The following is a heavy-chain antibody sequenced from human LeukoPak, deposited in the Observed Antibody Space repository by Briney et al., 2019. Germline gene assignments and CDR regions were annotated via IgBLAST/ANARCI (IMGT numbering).Heavy chain of an antibody. V-gene: IGHV1-2*02. CDR3: ARDDYGVGF. CDR2: INPKTGGT. J-gene: IGHJ4*02. Sequence: GASVKVSCKASGYTFTGYYMHWVRQAPGEGLEWMGWINPKTGGTKFTQQFQGRVTLTTDTSITTAYMQLSSLRSDDTAIFYCARDDYGVGFWGQGTLVTVSS. CDR1: GYTFTGYY. D-gene: IGHD4-17*01.